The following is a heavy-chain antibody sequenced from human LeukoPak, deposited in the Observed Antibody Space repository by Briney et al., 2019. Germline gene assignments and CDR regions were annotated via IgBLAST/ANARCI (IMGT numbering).Heavy chain of an antibody. D-gene: IGHD6-13*01. CDR2: INHSGST. CDR1: GGSFSGYY. Sequence: ESSETLSLTCAVYGGSFSGYYWSWIRQPPGKGLEWIGEINHSGSTNYNPSLKSRVTISVDTSKNQFSLKLSSVTAADTAVYYCARDMLQQLAVDVWGKGTTVTVSS. J-gene: IGHJ6*04. V-gene: IGHV4-34*01. CDR3: ARDMLQQLAVDV.